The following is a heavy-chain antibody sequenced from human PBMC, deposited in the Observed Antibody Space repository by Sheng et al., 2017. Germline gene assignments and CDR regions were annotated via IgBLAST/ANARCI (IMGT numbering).Heavy chain of an antibody. V-gene: IGHV3-74*03. D-gene: IGHD5-12*01. Sequence: EVQLVESGGGLVQPGGSLRLSCAASGLSFSSSWMHWVRQAPGKGLVWVSHINSDGTTTTYLDSVKGRFTISRDNAKNTVYLEMTSLRADDTAVYYCVRDWAFSGYDWGQGTLV. J-gene: IGHJ4*02. CDR2: INSDGTTT. CDR3: VRDWAFSGYD. CDR1: GLSFSSSW.